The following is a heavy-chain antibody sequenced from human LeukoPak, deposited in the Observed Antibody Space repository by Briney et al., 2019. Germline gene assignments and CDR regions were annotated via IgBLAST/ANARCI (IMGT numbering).Heavy chain of an antibody. Sequence: ASVTVSCKASGYTFTSYYMHWVRQAPGQGLEWMGIINPSGGSTSYAQKFQGRVTMTRDTSTSTVYMELSSLRSEDTVVYYCARVGLRGGGAFDIWGQGTMVTVSS. D-gene: IGHD2-15*01. J-gene: IGHJ3*02. CDR1: GYTFTSYY. V-gene: IGHV1-46*01. CDR2: INPSGGST. CDR3: ARVGLRGGGAFDI.